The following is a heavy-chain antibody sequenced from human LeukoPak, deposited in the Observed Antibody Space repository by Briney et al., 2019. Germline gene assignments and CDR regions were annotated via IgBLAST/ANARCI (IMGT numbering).Heavy chain of an antibody. CDR2: IYSGGST. Sequence: GGSLRLSCAASGFTVSSNYMSWVRQAPGKGLEWVSVIYSGGSTYYADSVKGRFTISRDNSKNTLYLQMNSLRAEDTAVYYCAREKYQLPGAFDYWGQGTLVTVSS. V-gene: IGHV3-53*01. J-gene: IGHJ4*02. CDR3: AREKYQLPGAFDY. CDR1: GFTVSSNY. D-gene: IGHD2-2*01.